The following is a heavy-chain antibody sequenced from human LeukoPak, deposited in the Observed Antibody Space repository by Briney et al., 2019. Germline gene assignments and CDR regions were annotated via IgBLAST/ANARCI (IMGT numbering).Heavy chain of an antibody. CDR1: GYSISSGFY. CDR2: IHHSGVT. CDR3: ARYTGRNWGYSFDS. Sequence: PSETLSLTCVVSGYSISSGFYWSWIRQPPGKGLEWIATIHHSGVTYYNPSLNSRFTISVDTSKNQFSLKLTSVTAADTAIYSSARYTGRNWGYSFDSWGQGTLVTVSS. J-gene: IGHJ4*02. D-gene: IGHD7-27*01. V-gene: IGHV4-38-2*01.